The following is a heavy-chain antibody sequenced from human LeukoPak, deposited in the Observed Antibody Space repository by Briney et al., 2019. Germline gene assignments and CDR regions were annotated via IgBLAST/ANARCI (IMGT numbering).Heavy chain of an antibody. Sequence: GGSLRLSCAASGFTFSSYAMSWVRQAPGKGLEWVSAISGSGGSTYYADSVKGRFTISRDNSKNTLYLQMNSLRAEDTAVYYCAKGYDYGDYVGAFNFDYWGQGTLVTVSS. V-gene: IGHV3-23*01. CDR3: AKGYDYGDYVGAFNFDY. CDR1: GFTFSSYA. J-gene: IGHJ4*02. D-gene: IGHD4-17*01. CDR2: ISGSGGST.